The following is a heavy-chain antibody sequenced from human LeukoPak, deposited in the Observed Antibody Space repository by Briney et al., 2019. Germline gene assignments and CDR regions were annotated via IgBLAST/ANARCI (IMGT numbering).Heavy chain of an antibody. CDR1: GFTFDAYG. CDR3: AKDRGGYTYYPFLSYFFDY. Sequence: GKSLRLSCAAPGFTFDAYGIHWVRQTPGKGLEWVAGISLAENYRNYAESVKGRFTISRDNSKNTLYLQMNSLRAEDTAVYYCAKDRGGYTYYPFLSYFFDYWGQGTLVTVSS. D-gene: IGHD5-12*01. CDR2: ISLAENYR. J-gene: IGHJ4*02. V-gene: IGHV3-30*18.